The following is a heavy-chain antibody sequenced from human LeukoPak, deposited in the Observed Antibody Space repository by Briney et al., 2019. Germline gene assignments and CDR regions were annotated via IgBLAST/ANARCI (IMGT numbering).Heavy chain of an antibody. CDR2: IHHSGDT. Sequence: KPSETLSLTCTVSGYSISSGYYWGWVRQPPGKGLEWIGSIHHSGDTYYNPPLKGRVTLSVDTSKNQFSLKLISVTAADTAVYYCAKTRGGFDYWGQGTLVTVSS. D-gene: IGHD3-10*01. J-gene: IGHJ4*02. CDR3: AKTRGGFDY. CDR1: GYSISSGYY. V-gene: IGHV4-38-2*02.